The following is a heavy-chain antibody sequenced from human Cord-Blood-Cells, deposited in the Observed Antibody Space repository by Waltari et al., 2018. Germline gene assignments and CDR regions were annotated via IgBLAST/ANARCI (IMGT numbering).Heavy chain of an antibody. CDR2: IIPILGIA. D-gene: IGHD7-27*01. J-gene: IGHJ4*02. Sequence: QVQLVQSGAEVKKPGSSVKVSCKASGGPFSSYTISWVRQDPGQGLEWRGRIIPILGIANYAQKFQGRVTITADKSTSTAYMELSSLRFEDTAVYYCARSGPTGDTTGDFDYWGQGTLVTVSS. V-gene: IGHV1-69*02. CDR1: GGPFSSYT. CDR3: ARSGPTGDTTGDFDY.